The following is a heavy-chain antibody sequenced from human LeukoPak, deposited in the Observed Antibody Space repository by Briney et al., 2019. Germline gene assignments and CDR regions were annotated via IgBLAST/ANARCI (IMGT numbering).Heavy chain of an antibody. CDR3: ARVYSYGLEDYFDY. D-gene: IGHD5-18*01. Sequence: SETLSLTCTVSGGSIISSSYYWGWIRQPPGKGLEWIGSIYYTGSTYYNPSLRSRVTMSVDTSKNQFSLKLSSVTAADTAVYYCARVYSYGLEDYFDYWGQGTLVTVSS. V-gene: IGHV4-39*07. CDR1: GGSIISSSYY. CDR2: IYYTGST. J-gene: IGHJ4*02.